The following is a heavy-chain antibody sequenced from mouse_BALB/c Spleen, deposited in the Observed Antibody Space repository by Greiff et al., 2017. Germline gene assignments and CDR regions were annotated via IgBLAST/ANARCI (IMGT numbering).Heavy chain of an antibody. J-gene: IGHJ4*01. CDR3: ASYGNYENGRDY. D-gene: IGHD2-1*01. Sequence: QVQLQQSGPGLVQPSQSLSITCTVSGFSLTSYGVHWVRQSPGKGLEWLGVIWSGGSTDYNAAFISRLSISKDNSKSQVFFKMNSLQANDTAIYYCASYGNYENGRDYWGQGTSVTVSS. V-gene: IGHV2-2*02. CDR1: GFSLTSYG. CDR2: IWSGGST.